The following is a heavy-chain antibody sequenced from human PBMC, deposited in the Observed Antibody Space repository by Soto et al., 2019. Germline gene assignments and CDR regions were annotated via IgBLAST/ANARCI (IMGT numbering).Heavy chain of an antibody. J-gene: IGHJ4*02. CDR2: IKSDGSST. D-gene: IGHD3-16*01. V-gene: IGHV3-23*01. CDR1: GFSFDNYA. CDR3: AQLGLMTFSHKHYFNH. Sequence: GGSLRLSCVASGFSFDNYAMSWVRQAPGKWLEWVSAIKSDGSSTYYAASVKDRFIISRDNSKNTLYLQLNSLRAEDTAVYYCAQLGLMTFSHKHYFNHWGRGXLVTVYS.